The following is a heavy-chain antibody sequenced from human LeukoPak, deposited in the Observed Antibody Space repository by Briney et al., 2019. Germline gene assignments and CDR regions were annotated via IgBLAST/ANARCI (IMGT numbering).Heavy chain of an antibody. J-gene: IGHJ6*03. CDR2: IQYDGSKK. V-gene: IGHV3-30*02. CDR1: GFTFSSYG. Sequence: GGSLRLSCAASGFTFSSYGMHWVRQAPGKGLEWVTFIQYDGSKKYYGDSVRGRFTISRDNAKNSLYLQMNSLRAEDTAVYYCARGLSEYYWGHYYYMDVWGKGTTVTVSS. CDR3: ARGLSEYYWGHYYYMDV. D-gene: IGHD3-10*01.